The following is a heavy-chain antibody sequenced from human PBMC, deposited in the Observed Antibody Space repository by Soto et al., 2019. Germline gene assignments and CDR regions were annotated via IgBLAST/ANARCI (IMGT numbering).Heavy chain of an antibody. CDR1: GYTFTGYY. J-gene: IGHJ4*02. Sequence: ASVKVSCKASGYTFTGYYMHWVRQAPGQGLEWMGWINPNSGGTNYAQKFQGRVTMTRDTSISTAYMELSRLRSDDTAVYYCARARHYYDSSGYSARDYWAQGTLVTVSS. D-gene: IGHD3-22*01. V-gene: IGHV1-2*02. CDR3: ARARHYYDSSGYSARDY. CDR2: INPNSGGT.